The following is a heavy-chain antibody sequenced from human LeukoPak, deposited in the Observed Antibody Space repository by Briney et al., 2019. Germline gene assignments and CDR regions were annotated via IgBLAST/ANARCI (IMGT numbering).Heavy chain of an antibody. D-gene: IGHD1-26*01. CDR3: ARDHTYRGLDY. CDR2: IIPIFGTA. J-gene: IGHJ4*02. V-gene: IGHV1-69*05. Sequence: ASVKVSCKASGGTFSSYAISWVRQAPGQGLEWMGGIIPIFGTANYAQEFQGRVTITTDESTSTAYMELSSLRSEDTAVYYCARDHTYRGLDYWGQGTLVTVSS. CDR1: GGTFSSYA.